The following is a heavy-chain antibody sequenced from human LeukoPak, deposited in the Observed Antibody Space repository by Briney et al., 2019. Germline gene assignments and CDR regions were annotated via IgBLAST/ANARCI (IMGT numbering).Heavy chain of an antibody. CDR3: ARGRLYYDILTDYSYYYGMDV. V-gene: IGHV3-21*01. CDR1: GFTLSDHY. Sequence: GGSLRLSCAASGFTLSDHYMDWVRQAPGKGLEWVSSISSSSSYIYYADSVKGRFTISRDNAKNSLYLQMNSLRAEDTAVYYCARGRLYYDILTDYSYYYGMDVWGKGTTVTVSS. D-gene: IGHD3-9*01. J-gene: IGHJ6*04. CDR2: ISSSSSYI.